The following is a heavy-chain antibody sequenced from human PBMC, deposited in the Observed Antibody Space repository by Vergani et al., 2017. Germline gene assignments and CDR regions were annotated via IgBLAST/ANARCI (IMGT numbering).Heavy chain of an antibody. CDR2: ISTSGSTI. CDR3: ARDDMGFQH. J-gene: IGHJ1*01. Sequence: EVQLVESGGGLVQPGGSLRLSCAASGFTFSSYEMNWVRQAPGKGLEWVSYISTSGSTIYYADSVKGRFTISRDNAKNSLYLQMNSLRVEDTAVYYCARDDMGFQHWGQGTLVTVSS. CDR1: GFTFSSYE. D-gene: IGHD2-15*01. V-gene: IGHV3-48*03.